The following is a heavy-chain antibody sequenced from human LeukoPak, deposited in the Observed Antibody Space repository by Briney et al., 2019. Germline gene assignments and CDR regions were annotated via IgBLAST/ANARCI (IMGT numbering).Heavy chain of an antibody. D-gene: IGHD2-2*01. CDR3: AKDRDCSSTSCYVHAFDI. J-gene: IGHJ3*02. Sequence: PGGSLRLSCAASGFTFSSYAMSWVRQAPGKGLEWVSAISGSGGSTYYADSVKGRFTISRDNSKNTLYLQMNSLRAEDTAVYYCAKDRDCSSTSCYVHAFDIWGQGTMVTVSS. CDR1: GFTFSSYA. V-gene: IGHV3-23*01. CDR2: ISGSGGST.